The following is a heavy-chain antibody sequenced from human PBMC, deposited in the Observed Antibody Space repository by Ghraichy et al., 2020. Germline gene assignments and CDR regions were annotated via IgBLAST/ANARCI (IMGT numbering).Heavy chain of an antibody. Sequence: GESLNISCAASGFTFSNYWMHWVRQGPGKGLVWVARISGDGSTTGYADSVEGRFTVSRDNAKSILYLQMNSLSADDTALYYCVPNAFDIWGRGTMVTVSS. J-gene: IGHJ3*02. CDR1: GFTFSNYW. CDR2: ISGDGSTT. V-gene: IGHV3-74*01. CDR3: VPNAFDI.